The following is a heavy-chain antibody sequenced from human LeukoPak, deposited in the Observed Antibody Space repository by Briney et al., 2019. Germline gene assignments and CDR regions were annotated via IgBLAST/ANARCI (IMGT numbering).Heavy chain of an antibody. CDR1: GGTFSSYA. CDR2: IVPIFGTA. J-gene: IGHJ3*02. V-gene: IGHV1-69*05. Sequence: SVQVSCKPSGGTFSSYAISWVRQAPGQGLEWMGRIVPIFGTANYAQKFQGRVTIITDESTSTAYMELSSLRSEDTAVYYCASSRDGYNSAAFDIWGQGTMVSVSS. D-gene: IGHD5-24*01. CDR3: ASSRDGYNSAAFDI.